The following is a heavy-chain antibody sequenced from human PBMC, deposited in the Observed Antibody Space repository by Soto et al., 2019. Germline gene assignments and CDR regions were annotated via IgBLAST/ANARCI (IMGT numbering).Heavy chain of an antibody. V-gene: IGHV4-59*02. CDR1: GASVNDYY. D-gene: IGHD3-16*01. CDR2: IHYTGSR. CDR3: ARWGHPAVKAFDI. Sequence: SETLSLTCTVSGASVNDYYWNWVRQPLGKGLEWIGFIHYTGSRIFNPSLQSRVTMSVDVSQNQFSLGLTSVTAADTAIYYCARWGHPAVKAFDIWGQGTTVTVS. J-gene: IGHJ3*02.